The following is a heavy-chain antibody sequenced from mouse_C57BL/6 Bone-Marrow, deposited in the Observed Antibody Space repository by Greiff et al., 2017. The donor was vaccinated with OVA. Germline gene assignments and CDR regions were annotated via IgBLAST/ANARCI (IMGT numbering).Heavy chain of an antibody. J-gene: IGHJ2*01. CDR2: IYIGNGYT. Sequence: VQLQQSGAELVRPGSSVKMSCKTSGYTFTSYGITWVKQRPGQGLEWIGYIYIGNGYTAYNEKFKGKATLTSDTSSSTAYLQLSSLTSEDSAIYYCARVNGVYDGYYVDYWGQGTTLTVSS. CDR3: ARVNGVYDGYYVDY. V-gene: IGHV1-58*01. CDR1: GYTFTSYG. D-gene: IGHD2-3*01.